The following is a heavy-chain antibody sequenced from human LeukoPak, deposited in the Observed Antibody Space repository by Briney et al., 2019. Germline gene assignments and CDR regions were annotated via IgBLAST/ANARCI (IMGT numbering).Heavy chain of an antibody. J-gene: IGHJ4*02. CDR2: IFPSGGEI. V-gene: IGHV3-53*05. Sequence: PSETLSLTCTVSGGSISGSIYYWGWIRQPPGKGLEWVSSIFPSGGEIHYADSVRGRFTISRDNSKSTLYLQMNSLRAEDTAVYYCAKDPAYYYDSSGYFDYWGQGTLVTVSS. D-gene: IGHD3-22*01. CDR1: GGSISGSIYY. CDR3: AKDPAYYYDSSGYFDY.